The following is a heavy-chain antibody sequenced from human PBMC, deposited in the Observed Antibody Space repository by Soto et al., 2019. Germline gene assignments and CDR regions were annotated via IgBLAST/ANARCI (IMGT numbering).Heavy chain of an antibody. J-gene: IGHJ6*02. V-gene: IGHV3-30*18. Sequence: QVQLVESGGGVVQPGRSLRLSCAASGFTFSSYGMHWVRQAPGKGLEWEAVISYDGSNKYYADFVKGRFTISRDNSKNTLYLHINILRVEYTAVYFCAKEGGPRWGCMFCTGGYYYGMDVWGQGTTVTVSS. D-gene: IGHD2-8*02. CDR1: GFTFSSYG. CDR2: ISYDGSNK. CDR3: AKEGGPRWGCMFCTGGYYYGMDV.